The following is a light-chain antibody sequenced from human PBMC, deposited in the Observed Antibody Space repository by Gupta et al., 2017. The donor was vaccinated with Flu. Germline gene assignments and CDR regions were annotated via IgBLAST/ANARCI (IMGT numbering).Light chain of an antibody. Sequence: QLVLTQSPSASASLGASVKLTCTLSSGHSTYAIAWHQQQPDKGPRYLVKVNSDGSNSKGDGIPDRFSGSSSGADRYTTISSLEAEDDADYYCQNSGSGFRVFGGGTKLTVL. V-gene: IGLV4-69*01. CDR2: VNSDGSN. CDR3: QNSGSGFRV. CDR1: SGHSTYA. J-gene: IGLJ2*01.